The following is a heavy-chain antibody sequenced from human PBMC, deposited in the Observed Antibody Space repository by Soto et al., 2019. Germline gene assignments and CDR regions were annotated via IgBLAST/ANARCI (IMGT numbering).Heavy chain of an antibody. V-gene: IGHV4-34*02. CDR2: IGPTGDT. D-gene: IGHD3-10*01. CDR1: GRSMSGYN. J-gene: IGHJ3*02. Sequence: QVQQQQWGARLLKPSETLSLTCAEYGRSMSGYNWSWLRRSPVRGLEWIGEIGPTGDTNYGPSFMSRVTVSVDTSKYELSLRLTQVTAADTATYLCARNGVGFGFDIWGLGTRVSVSS. CDR3: ARNGVGFGFDI.